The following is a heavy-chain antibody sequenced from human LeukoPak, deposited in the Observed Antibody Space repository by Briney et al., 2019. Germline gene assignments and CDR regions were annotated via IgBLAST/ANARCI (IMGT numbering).Heavy chain of an antibody. CDR1: GGSISSGSYF. D-gene: IGHD5-24*01. CDR2: ISYSGST. J-gene: IGHJ6*02. Sequence: PSETLSLTCTVPGGSISSGSYFWGWIRQPPGKGLEWIGSISYSGSTYYNPSLKSRVTISVGTSKNQFSLKLNSVTAADTAVYYCARDAEMATPYYYVMDVWGQGTTVTVSS. CDR3: ARDAEMATPYYYVMDV. V-gene: IGHV4-39*02.